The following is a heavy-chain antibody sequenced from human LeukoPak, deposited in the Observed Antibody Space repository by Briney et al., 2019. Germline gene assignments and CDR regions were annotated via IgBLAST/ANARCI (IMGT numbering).Heavy chain of an antibody. CDR3: ARVRLTRVVPAARYFDL. CDR2: IYYSGST. Sequence: SSETLSLTCTVCGGSISSYYGSWIRQPPGKGLECIGYIYYSGSTNYNPSLKSPVTISVDTSTNQFSMKLSSVTAADTAVYYCARVRLTRVVPAARYFDLWGRGTLVTVSS. D-gene: IGHD2-2*01. CDR1: GGSISSYY. J-gene: IGHJ2*01. V-gene: IGHV4-59*01.